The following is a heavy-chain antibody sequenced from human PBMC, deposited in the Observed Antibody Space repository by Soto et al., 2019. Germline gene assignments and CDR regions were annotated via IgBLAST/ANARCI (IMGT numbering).Heavy chain of an antibody. V-gene: IGHV3-30-3*01. D-gene: IGHD4-4*01. CDR1: EFTFSSYA. Sequence: QVQLVESGGGVVHPERSLRLSCSASEFTFSSYAMHWVRQAPGKGLEWVAGISYDGGHKFYGHSVRGRFTISRDSSKTTVFLQMNSLRPEDTAAYYCAKVKTDYSNPRGPFFFYGMDVWGQGTKVTVSS. J-gene: IGHJ6*02. CDR3: AKVKTDYSNPRGPFFFYGMDV. CDR2: ISYDGGHK.